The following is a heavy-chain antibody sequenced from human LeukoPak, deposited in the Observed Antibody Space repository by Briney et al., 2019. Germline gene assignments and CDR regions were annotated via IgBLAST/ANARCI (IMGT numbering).Heavy chain of an antibody. D-gene: IGHD4-17*01. CDR3: ARRDHGDYGEEY. J-gene: IGHJ4*02. V-gene: IGHV3-7*01. CDR2: IKEDGSEK. CDR1: GFTFSGHW. Sequence: GGSLRLSCAASGFTFSGHWLTWVRQAPGKGLEWVAIIKEDGSEKYYVDSVKGRFTISRDNAKNSLSLQMNSLRAEDTAVYYCARRDHGDYGEEYWGQGTLVTVSS.